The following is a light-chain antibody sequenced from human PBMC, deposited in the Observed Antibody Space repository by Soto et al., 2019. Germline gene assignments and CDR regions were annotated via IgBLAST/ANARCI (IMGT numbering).Light chain of an antibody. J-gene: IGKJ2*01. CDR1: QSVSRY. V-gene: IGKV3-11*01. Sequence: EIVLTQSPATLSLSPGERATLSCRASQSVSRYLAWYQQKPGQAPRLLIYDASNRATGIPARFSGSGSGTDFTLSISSLEPEAFAVYSCQQRINWPRTFGPQTQLEIK. CDR3: QQRINWPRT. CDR2: DAS.